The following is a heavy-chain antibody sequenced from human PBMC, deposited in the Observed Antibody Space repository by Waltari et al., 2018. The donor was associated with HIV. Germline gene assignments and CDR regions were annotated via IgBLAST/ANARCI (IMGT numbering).Heavy chain of an antibody. D-gene: IGHD5-18*01. Sequence: QVQLQESGPGLVKPSESLSLTCTVSGGSISCYYWIWLRQPPGKGVEWIGNIYYSRSTNYNPTLKSRVTISVDTSKNQFSLKLSSVTAADTAVYYCARGCNGIQVWFPPDYWGQGTLVTVSS. CDR1: GGSISCYY. CDR2: IYYSRST. CDR3: ARGCNGIQVWFPPDY. V-gene: IGHV4-59*01. J-gene: IGHJ4*02.